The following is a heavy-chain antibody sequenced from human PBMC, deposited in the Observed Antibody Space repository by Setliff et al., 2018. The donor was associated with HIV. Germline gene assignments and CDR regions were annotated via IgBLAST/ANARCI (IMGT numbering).Heavy chain of an antibody. J-gene: IGHJ3*01. CDR1: GYTFTSYG. CDR3: ARVPYRSAWFSGGHDAFDV. Sequence: ASVKVSCRASGYTFTSYGISWVRQAPGQGLEWMGWISGYDGNTKYVQKYQGRVTMTTDTSTSKVYMELRTLRSDDTAVYYCARVPYRSAWFSGGHDAFDVWGQGTMVTVSS. CDR2: ISGYDGNT. V-gene: IGHV1-18*01. D-gene: IGHD6-19*01.